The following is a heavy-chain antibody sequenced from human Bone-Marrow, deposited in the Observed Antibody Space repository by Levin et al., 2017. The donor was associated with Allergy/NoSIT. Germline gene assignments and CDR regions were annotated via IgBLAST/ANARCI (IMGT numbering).Heavy chain of an antibody. V-gene: IGHV3-48*01. Sequence: GESLKISCAASGFTFSSYSMNWVRQAPGKGLDWVSYISSGSSTIYYADSVKGRFTISRDNAKNSLYLQMSSLRAEDTAVYYCARDRDIQDAFDIWGQGTMVTVSS. CDR3: ARDRDIQDAFDI. CDR1: GFTFSSYS. J-gene: IGHJ3*02. CDR2: ISSGSSTI. D-gene: IGHD2-15*01.